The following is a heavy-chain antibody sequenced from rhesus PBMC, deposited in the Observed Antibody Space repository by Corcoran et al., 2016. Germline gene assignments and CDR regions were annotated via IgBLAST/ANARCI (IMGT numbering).Heavy chain of an antibody. V-gene: IGHV4-122*01. CDR3: ARYLRVGLWYLDL. CDR1: PGSISHTY. Sequence: QVQLQESGPGLVNPSAHLSPPGLASPGSISHTYWAPTRRSSGQCLEWLGSVFGGSGSTNYNPSLKSRVTISIAPSKNHFSLRLNAVTAADTALYCWARYLRVGLWYLDLWGPGTQISVSS. D-gene: IGHD2-39*01. J-gene: IGHJ2*01. CDR2: VFGGSGST.